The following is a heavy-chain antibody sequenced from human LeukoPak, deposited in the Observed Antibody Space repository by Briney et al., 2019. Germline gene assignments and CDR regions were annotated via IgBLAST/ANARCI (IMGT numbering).Heavy chain of an antibody. CDR3: ARDESSYYFDY. Sequence: PGGSLRLSCAASGFTFSSYAMSWVRQAPGKGLEWVSAISGSGGSTYYADSVKGRFTISRDNAKNSLYLQMNSLRAEDTAVYYCARDESSYYFDYWGQGTLVTVSS. D-gene: IGHD6-6*01. V-gene: IGHV3-23*01. CDR2: ISGSGGST. J-gene: IGHJ4*02. CDR1: GFTFSSYA.